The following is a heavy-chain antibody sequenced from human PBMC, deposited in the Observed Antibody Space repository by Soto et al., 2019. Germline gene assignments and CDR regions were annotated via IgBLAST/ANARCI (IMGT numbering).Heavy chain of an antibody. CDR1: GYTFTSYD. D-gene: IGHD2-2*01. CDR2: MNPNSGNT. V-gene: IGHV1-8*01. Sequence: ASVKVSFKASGYTFTSYDINWVRQATGQGLEWMGWMNPNSGNTGYAQKFQGRVTMTRNTSISTAYMELSSLRSEDTAVYYCASFDPYQLPRSWDYYYGMDVWGQGTTVTVSS. CDR3: ASFDPYQLPRSWDYYYGMDV. J-gene: IGHJ6*02.